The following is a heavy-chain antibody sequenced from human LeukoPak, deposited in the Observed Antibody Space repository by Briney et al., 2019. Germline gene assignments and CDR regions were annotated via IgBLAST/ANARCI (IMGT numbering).Heavy chain of an antibody. V-gene: IGHV3-33*01. CDR3: ARYCSGGSCYSSSAFDI. CDR2: IWYDGSNK. J-gene: IGHJ3*02. Sequence: GRSLRLSCAASGFTFSSYGMHWVRQAPGKGLEWVAVIWYDGSNKYYADSVKGRFTISRDNSKNTLYLQMSSLRAEDTAVYYCARYCSGGSCYSSSAFDIWGQGTMVTVSS. CDR1: GFTFSSYG. D-gene: IGHD2-15*01.